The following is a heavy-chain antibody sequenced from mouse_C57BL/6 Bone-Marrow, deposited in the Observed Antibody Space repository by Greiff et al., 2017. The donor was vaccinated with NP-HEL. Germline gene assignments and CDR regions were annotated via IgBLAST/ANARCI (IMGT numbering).Heavy chain of an antibody. J-gene: IGHJ2*01. Sequence: QVQLQQSGAELVRPGASVTLSCKASGYTFTDYEMHWAKQTPVHGLEWIGAIDPETGGTAYNQKFKGKAILTADKSSSTAYMELRSLTSEDSAVYYCNWDDFDYWGQGTTLTVSS. CDR1: GYTFTDYE. V-gene: IGHV1-15*01. CDR2: IDPETGGT. D-gene: IGHD4-1*01. CDR3: NWDDFDY.